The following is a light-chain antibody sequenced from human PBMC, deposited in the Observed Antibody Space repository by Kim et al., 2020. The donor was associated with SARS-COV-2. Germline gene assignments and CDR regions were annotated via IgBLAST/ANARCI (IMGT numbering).Light chain of an antibody. V-gene: IGLV4-69*01. CDR3: QTWGTGSWV. CDR2: LNSDGSH. Sequence: SVKLTFTLSSGHSSYAIAWHQQQPEKGPRYLMKLNSDGSHSKGDGIPDRFSGSSSGAERYLTISSLQSEDEADYYCQTWGTGSWVFGGGTQLTVL. CDR1: SGHSSYA. J-gene: IGLJ3*02.